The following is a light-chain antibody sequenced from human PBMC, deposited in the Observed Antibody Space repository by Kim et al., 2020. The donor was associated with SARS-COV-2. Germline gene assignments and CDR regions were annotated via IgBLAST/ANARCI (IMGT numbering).Light chain of an antibody. V-gene: IGKV1-13*02. CDR2: DAS. Sequence: AVRLTQSPSSLPASIGDRVTVTCRASQDINSALVWYQQRPGRSPTLLIYDASTLQSGVPSRFSGRGSGTHFTLTIDSLHPEDFGTYFCQQFHTYPITFGQGTRLEIK. CDR3: QQFHTYPIT. J-gene: IGKJ5*01. CDR1: QDINSA.